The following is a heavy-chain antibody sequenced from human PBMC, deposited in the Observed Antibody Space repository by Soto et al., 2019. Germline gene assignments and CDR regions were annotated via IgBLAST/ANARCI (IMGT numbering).Heavy chain of an antibody. CDR3: ARIGYCSSTSCMPINNDAFDI. CDR2: IYYSGST. D-gene: IGHD2-2*01. V-gene: IGHV4-39*01. J-gene: IGHJ3*02. CDR1: GGSINSGDYY. Sequence: PSETLSLTCTVSGGSINSGDYYWSWIRQPPGKGLEWIGSIYYSGSTYYNPSLKSRVTISVDTSKNQFSLKLSSVTAADTAVYYCARIGYCSSTSCMPINNDAFDIWGQGTMVTVS.